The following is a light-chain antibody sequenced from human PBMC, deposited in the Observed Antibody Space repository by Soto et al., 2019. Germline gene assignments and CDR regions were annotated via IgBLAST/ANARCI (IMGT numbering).Light chain of an antibody. Sequence: EIVLTQSPGTLSLSPGERATLSCRASQGVSGTYLAWYQQKPGQAPRLLIYGASSRATGIPDRFSGSGSGTDFTLAISRLEPEDLAVYVCQQYGSSPGTFGQGTKVEIK. V-gene: IGKV3-20*01. CDR1: QGVSGTY. CDR2: GAS. J-gene: IGKJ1*01. CDR3: QQYGSSPGT.